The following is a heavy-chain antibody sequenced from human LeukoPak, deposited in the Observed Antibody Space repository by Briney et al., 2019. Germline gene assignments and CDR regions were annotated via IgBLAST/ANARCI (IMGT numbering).Heavy chain of an antibody. D-gene: IGHD3-22*01. CDR2: IYHSGTT. CDR1: GGSISSGHW. CDR3: ARDRRYYYDSSGLDY. V-gene: IGHV4-4*02. Sequence: PSGTLSLTCAVSGGSISSGHWWSWVRRSPGKGLEWIGEIYHSGTTNYNPSLKSRVTLSVDKSKNQFSLKLNSVTAADTAVYYCARDRRYYYDSSGLDYWGQGTLVTVSS. J-gene: IGHJ4*02.